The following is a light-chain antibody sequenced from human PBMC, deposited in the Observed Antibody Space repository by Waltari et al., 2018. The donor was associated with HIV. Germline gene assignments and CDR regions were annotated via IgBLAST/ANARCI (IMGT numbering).Light chain of an antibody. CDR3: AAWDDSLIAHV. CDR1: TSNIRSNA. J-gene: IGLJ1*01. V-gene: IGLV1-44*01. CDR2: SDN. Sequence: QSVLTQPPSMSGTPGQRVTISCSGSTSNIRSNAVNWYQQLPGTAPKLLIYSDNQRPSVVPDRFAGSNSGTSASLAISGLQSDDEADYYCAAWDDSLIAHVFGPGTKVTVL.